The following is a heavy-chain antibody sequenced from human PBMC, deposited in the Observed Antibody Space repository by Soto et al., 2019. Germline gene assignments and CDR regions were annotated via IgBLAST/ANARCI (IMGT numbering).Heavy chain of an antibody. CDR2: IFSGGVTT. CDR1: GFTVSTYT. V-gene: IGHV3-23*05. J-gene: IGHJ4*02. Sequence: PGGSLRLSCSASGFTVSTYTMGWVRLAPGKGLEWVSTIFSGGVTTKYADSVTGRFSISRYNSKNTLYLQMNSLRAEDTAVYYCAKALYGDYVSDYWGQGTLVTVSS. CDR3: AKALYGDYVSDY. D-gene: IGHD4-17*01.